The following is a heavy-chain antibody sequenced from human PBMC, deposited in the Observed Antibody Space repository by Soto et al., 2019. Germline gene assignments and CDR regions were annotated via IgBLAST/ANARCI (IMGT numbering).Heavy chain of an antibody. CDR3: ARVPVLRFLDAFDI. CDR1: GYTFTSYY. V-gene: IGHV1-46*01. CDR2: INPSGGST. D-gene: IGHD3-3*01. Sequence: ASVKVSCKASGYTFTSYYMHWVRQAPGQGLEWMGIINPSGGSTSYAQKFQGRVTITRDTSASTAYMELSSLRSEDTAVYYCARVPVLRFLDAFDIWGQGTMVTVSS. J-gene: IGHJ3*02.